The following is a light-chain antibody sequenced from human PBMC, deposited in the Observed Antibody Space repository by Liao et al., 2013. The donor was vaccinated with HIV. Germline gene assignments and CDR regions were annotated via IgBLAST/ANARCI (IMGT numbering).Light chain of an antibody. V-gene: IGLV3-1*01. CDR1: KLGDKY. CDR2: QDT. CDR3: QAWDSNSWV. Sequence: SYELTQPPSVSVSPGQTASITCSGDKLGDKYASWYQQKPGQSPVLVIYQDTKRPSGIPERFSGSNSGNTATLTISGTQTMDEAVYYCQAWDSNSWVFGGGTELTVL. J-gene: IGLJ3*02.